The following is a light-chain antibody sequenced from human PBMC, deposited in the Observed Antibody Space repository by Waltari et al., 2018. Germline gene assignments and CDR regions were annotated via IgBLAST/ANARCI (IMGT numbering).Light chain of an antibody. J-gene: IGLJ1*01. V-gene: IGLV1-44*01. CDR3: SSWDDSLEGHV. CDR2: KNN. CDR1: SSNVATHF. Sequence: QSVMTQPPSVSAPPGQRVTISCSGSSSNVATHFVHWYHYVPGTAPKLLIYKNNDRPSGVPDRFSASKSGTSASLAISGLQPEDEADYYCSSWDDSLEGHVFGTGTRVSVL.